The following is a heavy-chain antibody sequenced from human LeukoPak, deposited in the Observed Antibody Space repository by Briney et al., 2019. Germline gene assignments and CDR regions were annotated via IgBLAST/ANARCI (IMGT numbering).Heavy chain of an antibody. J-gene: IGHJ4*02. Sequence: GGSLRLSCAASGFTFSFYWMHWVRQAPGKGLVWVSRINSDGSSTTYADSVEGRFTVSRDNAKNTLYLQMNSLRVEDAAVYYCARGAHSGSYYVEHWGQGTLVPVSS. CDR1: GFTFSFYW. V-gene: IGHV3-74*01. CDR2: INSDGSST. CDR3: ARGAHSGSYYVEH. D-gene: IGHD1-26*01.